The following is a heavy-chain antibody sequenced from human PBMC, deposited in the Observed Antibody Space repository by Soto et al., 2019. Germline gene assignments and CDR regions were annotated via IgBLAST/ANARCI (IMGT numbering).Heavy chain of an antibody. Sequence: QVQLQGSGPGLMKPSETLSLRCSVSGGSISTYHWSWIRQPPGKRLEWIGNVYYNGNTNYNPSVKSRVSISVDTSKNEFFLRLSSVTAADTAVYYCARGGATGYLDSWGQGTRVIVSS. V-gene: IGHV4-59*01. J-gene: IGHJ4*02. CDR1: GGSISTYH. CDR3: ARGGATGYLDS. CDR2: VYYNGNT. D-gene: IGHD4-4*01.